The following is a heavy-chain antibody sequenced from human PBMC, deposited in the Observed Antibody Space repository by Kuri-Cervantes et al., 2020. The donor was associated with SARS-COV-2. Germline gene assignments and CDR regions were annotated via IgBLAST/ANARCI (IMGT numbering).Heavy chain of an antibody. J-gene: IGHJ2*01. D-gene: IGHD2-15*01. CDR1: GGSFSGYY. CDR3: ARTIVVEAAVYWYFDL. V-gene: IGHV4-34*01. Sequence: SETLSLTCAVYGGSFSGYYWSWIRQPPGKGLEWIGEINHSGSTNYNPSLKSRVTVSVDTSKNQFPLKLSSVTAADTAVYFCARTIVVEAAVYWYFDLWGRGTRVTGSS. CDR2: INHSGST.